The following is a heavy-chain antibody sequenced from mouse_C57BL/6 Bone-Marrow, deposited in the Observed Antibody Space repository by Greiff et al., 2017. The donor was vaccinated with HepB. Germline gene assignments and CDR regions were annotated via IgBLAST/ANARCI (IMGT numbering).Heavy chain of an antibody. V-gene: IGHV1-62-2*01. D-gene: IGHD1-1*01. CDR2: FYPGSGSI. Sequence: VQLQQSGAELVKPGASVKLSCKASGYTFTEYTIHWVKQRSGQGLEWIGWFYPGSGSIKYNEKFKDKATLTADKSSSTVYMELSRLTSEDSAVYFYARHEDRLYYYGSSSWFAYWGQGTLVTVSA. J-gene: IGHJ3*01. CDR1: GYTFTEYT. CDR3: ARHEDRLYYYGSSSWFAY.